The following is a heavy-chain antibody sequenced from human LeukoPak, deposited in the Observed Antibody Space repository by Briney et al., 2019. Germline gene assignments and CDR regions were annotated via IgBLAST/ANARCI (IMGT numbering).Heavy chain of an antibody. Sequence: SETLSLTCTVSGGSISSSSYYWGWTRQPPGKGLEWIGSIYHSGSTYYNPSLKSRVTISVDTSKNQFFLKLSSVTAADTAVYYCARDQDSSGYYADWGQGTLVTVSS. CDR1: GGSISSSSYY. CDR3: ARDQDSSGYYAD. J-gene: IGHJ4*02. V-gene: IGHV4-39*07. CDR2: IYHSGST. D-gene: IGHD3-22*01.